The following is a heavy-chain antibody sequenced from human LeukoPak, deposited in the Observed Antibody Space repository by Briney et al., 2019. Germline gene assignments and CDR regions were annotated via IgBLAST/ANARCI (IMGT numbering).Heavy chain of an antibody. Sequence: GESLTISCKGSGYSFSNNWIGWGRQMPGKGLEWMVIIYPGDSDIRYSPSFQGQVTISADKSISTAYLQWSSLKASDTAMYYCARQGTGSSWYPYWGQGTLVTVSS. CDR1: GYSFSNNW. J-gene: IGHJ4*02. V-gene: IGHV5-51*01. D-gene: IGHD6-13*01. CDR2: IYPGDSDI. CDR3: ARQGTGSSWYPY.